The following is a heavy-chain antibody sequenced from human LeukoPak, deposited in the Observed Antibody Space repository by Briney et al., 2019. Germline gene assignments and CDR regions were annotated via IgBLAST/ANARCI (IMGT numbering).Heavy chain of an antibody. CDR1: GGSISSSSYY. D-gene: IGHD4-17*01. V-gene: IGHV4-39*07. Sequence: SETLSLTCTVSGGSISSSSYYWGWIRQPPGKGLEWIGSIYYSGSTNYNPSLKSRVIISVDTSKNQFSLKLSSVTAADTAVYYCARGLGGVTTTNYYFDYWGQGTLVTVSS. CDR2: IYYSGST. CDR3: ARGLGGVTTTNYYFDY. J-gene: IGHJ4*02.